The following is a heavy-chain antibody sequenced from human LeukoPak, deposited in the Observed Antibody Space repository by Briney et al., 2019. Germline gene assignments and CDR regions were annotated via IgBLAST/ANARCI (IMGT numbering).Heavy chain of an antibody. CDR3: AREGLERWLQLEHSNYFDY. V-gene: IGHV3-30-3*01. D-gene: IGHD5-24*01. CDR1: GFTFSSYA. J-gene: IGHJ4*02. CDR2: ISYDGSNK. Sequence: GGSLRLSCAASGFTFSSYAMHWVRQAPGKGLEWVAVISYDGSNKYYADSVKGRFTISRDNSKNTLYLQMNSLRAEDTAVYYCAREGLERWLQLEHSNYFDYWGQGTLVTASS.